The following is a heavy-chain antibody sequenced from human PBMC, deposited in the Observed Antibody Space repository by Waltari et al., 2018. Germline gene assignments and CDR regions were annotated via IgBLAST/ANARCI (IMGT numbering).Heavy chain of an antibody. D-gene: IGHD6-19*01. J-gene: IGHJ3*02. CDR3: ASDLGGTAVATDAFDI. V-gene: IGHV4-38-2*01. CDR1: GCSLRRVYY. CDR2: VSHSGST. Sequence: QVQLQQSGPGQVKPSETLSLTCAVSGCSLRRVYYWGWIRQPLGKGLEWIGSVSHSGSTYYNPSLKSRVTISIHMSKHQFSLELRSVTAADTAVYFCASDLGGTAVATDAFDIWGQGTMVIVSS.